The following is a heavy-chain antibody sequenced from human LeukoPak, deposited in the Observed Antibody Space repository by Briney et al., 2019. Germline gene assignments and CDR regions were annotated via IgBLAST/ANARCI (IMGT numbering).Heavy chain of an antibody. J-gene: IGHJ4*02. CDR2: ISSSSSYI. Sequence: GGSLRLSCEASGFTFSSYSMNWVRQAAGKGLEWVPSISSSSSYIYYADSVKGRFTISRDNAKNSLYLQMNSLRAEDTAVYYCAVSVLGGYFDYWGQGTLVTVSS. D-gene: IGHD2-8*02. CDR3: AVSVLGGYFDY. V-gene: IGHV3-21*01. CDR1: GFTFSSYS.